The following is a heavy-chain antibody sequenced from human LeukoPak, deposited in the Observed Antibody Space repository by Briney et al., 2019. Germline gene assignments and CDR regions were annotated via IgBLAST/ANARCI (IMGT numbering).Heavy chain of an antibody. J-gene: IGHJ4*02. Sequence: ASVKVSCKASGYTFTSYGISWVRQAPGQGLEWMGWISAYNGNTNYAQKLQGRVTMTTDTSTSTAYMELRSLRSDDTAAYYCARDAMITFGGVIVIRPFDYWGQGTLVTVSS. D-gene: IGHD3-16*02. V-gene: IGHV1-18*01. CDR2: ISAYNGNT. CDR3: ARDAMITFGGVIVIRPFDY. CDR1: GYTFTSYG.